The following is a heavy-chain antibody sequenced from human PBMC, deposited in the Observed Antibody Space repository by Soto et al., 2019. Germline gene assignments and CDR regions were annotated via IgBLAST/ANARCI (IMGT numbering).Heavy chain of an antibody. Sequence: GASVKVSCKASGYTFTGYYMHWVRQAPGQGREWMGWINPNSGGTNYAQKFQGRVTMTRDTSISTAYMELSRLRSDDTAVYYCARGGRYCSSTSCYYYYGMDVWGQGXTVTVSS. CDR2: INPNSGGT. CDR1: GYTFTGYY. D-gene: IGHD2-2*01. J-gene: IGHJ6*02. CDR3: ARGGRYCSSTSCYYYYGMDV. V-gene: IGHV1-2*02.